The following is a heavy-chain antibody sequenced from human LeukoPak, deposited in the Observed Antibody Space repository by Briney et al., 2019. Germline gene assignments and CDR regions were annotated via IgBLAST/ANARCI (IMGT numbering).Heavy chain of an antibody. D-gene: IGHD3-16*01. Sequence: GGSLRLSCAASRFTFSDYWMSWVRQAPGKGLEWVAYIKRDGSDIYYVDSVKGRFIISRDNAKNSLYLQMNSLRAEDTAVYYCARDPDYRGSQPHGYFDYRGQGTLVTVSS. CDR1: RFTFSDYW. CDR3: ARDPDYRGSQPHGYFDY. CDR2: IKRDGSDI. J-gene: IGHJ4*02. V-gene: IGHV3-7*01.